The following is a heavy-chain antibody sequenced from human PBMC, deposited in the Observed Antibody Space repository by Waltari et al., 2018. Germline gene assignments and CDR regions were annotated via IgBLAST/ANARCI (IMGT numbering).Heavy chain of an antibody. Sequence: EVQLVESGGGLVQPGRSLRLSCAASGLTFDDYAMHWVRQAPGKGLEWVSGISWNSGSIGYADSVKGRFTISRDNAKNSLYLQMNSLRAEDTALYYCAKDIGSSGLGVDYWGQGTLVTVSS. D-gene: IGHD2-15*01. CDR1: GLTFDDYA. CDR2: ISWNSGSI. V-gene: IGHV3-9*01. CDR3: AKDIGSSGLGVDY. J-gene: IGHJ4*02.